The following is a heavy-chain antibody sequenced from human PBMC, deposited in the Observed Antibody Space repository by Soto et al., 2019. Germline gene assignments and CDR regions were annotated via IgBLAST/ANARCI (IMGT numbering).Heavy chain of an antibody. CDR3: ARLGDSSVDY. Sequence: GGSLRLSCADSGLTFSSYAIHWVRQAPGKGLEWVAVISYDGSNKYYADSVKGRFTISRDNSKNTLYLQMNSLRAEDTAVYYCARLGDSSVDYWGQGTLVTVSS. V-gene: IGHV3-30-3*01. CDR2: ISYDGSNK. CDR1: GLTFSSYA. J-gene: IGHJ4*02. D-gene: IGHD3-22*01.